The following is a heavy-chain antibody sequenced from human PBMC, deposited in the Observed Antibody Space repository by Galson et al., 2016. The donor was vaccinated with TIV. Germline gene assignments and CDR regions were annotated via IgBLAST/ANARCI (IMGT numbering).Heavy chain of an antibody. CDR1: GFSFDDYA. J-gene: IGHJ6*02. V-gene: IGHV3-9*01. Sequence: SLRLSCAASGFSFDDYAMHWVRQAPGKGLEWVSGISSNSVYIGYAGSVKGRFTISRDNAKKSLNLQMNSLRGDDTALYYCAKGRGYSYGSPQDYYYGFDVWGQGTTVTGSS. CDR2: ISSNSVYI. CDR3: AKGRGYSYGSPQDYYYGFDV. D-gene: IGHD5-18*01.